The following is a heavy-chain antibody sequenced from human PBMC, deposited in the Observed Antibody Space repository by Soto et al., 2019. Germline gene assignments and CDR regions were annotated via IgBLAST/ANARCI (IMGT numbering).Heavy chain of an antibody. Sequence: HPGGSLRLSCAASGFTFSTYSMNWVRQAPGKGLEWVSYMSSSSTIYYADSVKGRFTISRDNAKNSLYLQMNSLRAEDTAVYYCAGEGGNDFDYWCQGTLVTVSS. CDR1: GFTFSTYS. D-gene: IGHD1-1*01. CDR3: AGEGGNDFDY. J-gene: IGHJ4*02. V-gene: IGHV3-48*01. CDR2: MSSSSTI.